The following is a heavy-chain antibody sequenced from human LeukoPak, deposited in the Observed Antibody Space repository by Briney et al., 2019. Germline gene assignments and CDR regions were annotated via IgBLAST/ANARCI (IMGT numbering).Heavy chain of an antibody. J-gene: IGHJ5*02. V-gene: IGHV3-48*01. CDR1: GFTFSSYD. CDR2: ISISSSTT. Sequence: GGSLRLSCAASGFTFSSYDMNWIRQAPGKGLEWVSYISISSSTTYYADSVKGRFTISRDNAKNSLYLQMNSLRAEDTAIYYCARGPPLFDPWGQGTLVTVSS. CDR3: ARGPPLFDP.